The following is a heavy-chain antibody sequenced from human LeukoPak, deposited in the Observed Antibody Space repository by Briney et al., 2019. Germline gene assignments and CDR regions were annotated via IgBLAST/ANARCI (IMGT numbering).Heavy chain of an antibody. D-gene: IGHD2-21*02. J-gene: IGHJ4*02. CDR3: ARPAYCGGNCYYFPDY. CDR2: IDSSGTI. Sequence: GGSLRLSCAASGFTFSDYFMSWIRQGPGKGLEWVSHIDSSGTIYYADSVKGRATISRDNAKNSLYLQMNSLRAEDTAVYYCARPAYCGGNCYYFPDYWGQGTLVTVSS. CDR1: GFTFSDYF. V-gene: IGHV3-11*04.